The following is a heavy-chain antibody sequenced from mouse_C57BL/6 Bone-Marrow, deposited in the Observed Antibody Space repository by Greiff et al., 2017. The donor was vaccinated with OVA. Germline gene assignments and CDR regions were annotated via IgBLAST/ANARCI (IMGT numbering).Heavy chain of an antibody. V-gene: IGHV1-63*01. CDR3: ARNYYAMDY. CDR2: IYPGGGYT. CDR1: GYTFTNYW. Sequence: QVHVKQSGAELVRPGTSVKMSCKASGYTFTNYWIGWAKQRPGHGLEWIGDIYPGGGYTNYNEKFKGKATLTADKSSSTAYMQFSSLTSEDSAIYYCARNYYAMDYWGQGTSVTVSS. J-gene: IGHJ4*01.